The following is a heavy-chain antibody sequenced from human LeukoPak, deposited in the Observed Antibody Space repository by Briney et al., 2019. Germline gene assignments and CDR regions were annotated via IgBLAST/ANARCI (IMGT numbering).Heavy chain of an antibody. D-gene: IGHD2-2*02. CDR1: GGSISSGDYY. CDR3: ARERVGYCSSTSCYTPGAFDI. Sequence: SETLSLTCTVSGGSISSGDYYWSWIRQPPGKGPEWIGYIYYSGSTYYNPSLKSRVTISVDTSKNQFSLKLSSVTAADTVVYYCARERVGYCSSTSCYTPGAFDIWGQGTMVTVSS. J-gene: IGHJ3*02. CDR2: IYYSGST. V-gene: IGHV4-30-4*08.